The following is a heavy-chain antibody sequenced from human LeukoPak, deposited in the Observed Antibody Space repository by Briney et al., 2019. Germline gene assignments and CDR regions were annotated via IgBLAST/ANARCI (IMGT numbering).Heavy chain of an antibody. D-gene: IGHD6-19*01. J-gene: IGHJ4*02. CDR1: GGSISSGGYS. CDR3: ACGGSSGWSGDFDY. Sequence: SQTLSLTCAVSGGSISSGGYSWSWIRQPPGRGLEWVGYIYHSGSTYYNPSLKSRVTISVDRSKNHFSLKLSSVTAADTAVYYCACGGSSGWSGDFDYWGQGTLVTVSS. CDR2: IYHSGST. V-gene: IGHV4-30-2*01.